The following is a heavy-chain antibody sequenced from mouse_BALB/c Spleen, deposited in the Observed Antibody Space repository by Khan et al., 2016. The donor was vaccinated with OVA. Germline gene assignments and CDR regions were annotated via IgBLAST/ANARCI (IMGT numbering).Heavy chain of an antibody. CDR2: INPSDSES. Sequence: QVQLQQHGAELVRPGASVKLSCKASGYTFTSYWMNWVRQRPRQGLEWIGKINPSDSESHYTEMFKDRATLTVDKSSGTAYMQLSSLTSEDSAVYYCARREKYGYDPSWFAYWGQGTLVTVSA. CDR3: ARREKYGYDPSWFAY. CDR1: GYTFTSYW. D-gene: IGHD2-2*01. V-gene: IGHV1-52*01. J-gene: IGHJ3*01.